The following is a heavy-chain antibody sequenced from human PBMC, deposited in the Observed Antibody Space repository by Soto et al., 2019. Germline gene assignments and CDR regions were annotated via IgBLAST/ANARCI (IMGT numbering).Heavy chain of an antibody. Sequence: EVQLLESGGGMVQRGRSLTLSCAASGCTFSSYAMSWVRQAPGKGREWVSAISGSGGTTYYAASVKGRFTIFRDNSKNTLFLQMNSLRAANTVVYYCAKFFVETGGSSGWPWTFHYWGQGTLVTVSS. CDR2: ISGSGGTT. CDR3: AKFFVETGGSSGWPWTFHY. J-gene: IGHJ4*02. V-gene: IGHV3-23*01. CDR1: GCTFSSYA. D-gene: IGHD6-25*01.